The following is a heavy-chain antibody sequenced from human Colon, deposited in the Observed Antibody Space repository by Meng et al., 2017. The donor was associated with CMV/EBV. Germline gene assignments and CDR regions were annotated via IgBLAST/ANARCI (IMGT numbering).Heavy chain of an antibody. D-gene: IGHD6-19*01. CDR3: ARGGGWYPLGIERRYNWFDP. J-gene: IGHJ5*02. V-gene: IGHV1-2*02. Sequence: ASVKVSCKASGYTFTAYYLHWVRQAPGQGLEWMGWINPDSGATNSAQKFQNRVTMTRDTSISAAYMEMTSLTFDDTAVYYCARGGGWYPLGIERRYNWFDPWGQGTLVTVSS. CDR2: INPDSGAT. CDR1: GYTFTAYY.